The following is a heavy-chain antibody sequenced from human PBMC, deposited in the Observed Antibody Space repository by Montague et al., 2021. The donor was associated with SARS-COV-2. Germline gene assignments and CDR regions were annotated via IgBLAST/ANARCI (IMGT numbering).Heavy chain of an antibody. Sequence: SETLSLTCAVYGGSFSAYDWSWIRQPPGKGLELMGVSNHSGSTNYNPSLKSRVTISVDTSKNQFSLKLSSVAAAATAAYYCARTGYISSWCASKQWFDPWGQGTMVTVSS. D-gene: IGHD6-13*01. V-gene: IGHV4-34*01. J-gene: IGHJ5*02. CDR3: ARTGYISSWCASKQWFDP. CDR1: GGSFSAYD. CDR2: SNHSGST.